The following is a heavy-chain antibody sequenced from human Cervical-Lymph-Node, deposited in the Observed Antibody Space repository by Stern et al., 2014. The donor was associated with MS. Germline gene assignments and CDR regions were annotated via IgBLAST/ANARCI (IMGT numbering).Heavy chain of an antibody. CDR3: AREPPIGTCTTGACHLSH. J-gene: IGHJ4*02. Sequence: EVQLVESGGGLVQPGGSLRLSCEASGFTFSDYSMNWVRQVPGKGLEWVSLITSSGAYIYYSDSVKARFTISRDNAKNSLFLQLSSLRAEDTGVYYCAREPPIGTCTTGACHLSHWGQGTQVTVSS. V-gene: IGHV3-21*01. CDR2: ITSSGAYI. D-gene: IGHD1-14*01. CDR1: GFTFSDYS.